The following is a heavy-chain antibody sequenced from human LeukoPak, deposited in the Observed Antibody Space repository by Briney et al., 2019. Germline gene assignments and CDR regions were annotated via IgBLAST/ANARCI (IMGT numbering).Heavy chain of an antibody. J-gene: IGHJ4*02. D-gene: IGHD2-2*01. V-gene: IGHV3-30*03. CDR2: ISYDGSNK. CDR3: AAAMSVYFNY. Sequence: GGSLRLSCAASGFTFSSYGMHWVRQAPGKGLEWVAVISYDGSNKYYADSVKGRFTISRDNSKNTLYLQMNSLRAEDTAVYYCAAAMSVYFNYWGQGTLVTVSS. CDR1: GFTFSSYG.